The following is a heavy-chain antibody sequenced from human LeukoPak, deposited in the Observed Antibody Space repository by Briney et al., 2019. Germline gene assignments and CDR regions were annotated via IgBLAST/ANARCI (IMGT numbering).Heavy chain of an antibody. CDR3: ARRGYSYGSLDY. CDR1: GGTFSSYA. Sequence: SVTVSFKASGGTFSSYAISWVRQAPGQGLEWMGRIIPILGIANYAQKFQGRVTITADKSTSTAYMELSSLRSEDTAVYYCARRGYSYGSLDYWGQGTLVTVSS. CDR2: IIPILGIA. V-gene: IGHV1-69*04. J-gene: IGHJ4*02. D-gene: IGHD5-18*01.